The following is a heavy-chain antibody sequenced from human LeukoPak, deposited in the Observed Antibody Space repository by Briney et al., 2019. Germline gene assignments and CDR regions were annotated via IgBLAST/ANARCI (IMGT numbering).Heavy chain of an antibody. D-gene: IGHD5-12*01. CDR3: ANSPNTLNIARWYFDY. J-gene: IGHJ4*02. CDR1: GFTFSSYA. Sequence: GGSLRLSCAASGFTFSSYAMSWVRQAPGKGLEWVSAISGSGGSTYYADSVKGRFTISRDNSKNTLYLQMNSLRAEDTAVYYCANSPNTLNIARWYFDYWGQGTLVTVSS. V-gene: IGHV3-23*01. CDR2: ISGSGGST.